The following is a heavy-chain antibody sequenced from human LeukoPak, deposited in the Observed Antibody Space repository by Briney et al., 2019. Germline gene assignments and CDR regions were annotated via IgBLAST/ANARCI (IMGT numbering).Heavy chain of an antibody. D-gene: IGHD6-13*01. V-gene: IGHV1-2*02. CDR2: INPNSCGT. CDR1: VYTFTGYY. J-gene: IGHJ4*01. Sequence: ASVKVSFKATVYTFTGYYIHWVRQAPGQGREWMGWINPNSCGTNNAQKFQGRVTMTRDTFISTAYMELSRLRSDDTAVYYCTSGSSSWFAPKNYYFDFWGQGTMVTVSS. CDR3: TSGSSSWFAPKNYYFDF.